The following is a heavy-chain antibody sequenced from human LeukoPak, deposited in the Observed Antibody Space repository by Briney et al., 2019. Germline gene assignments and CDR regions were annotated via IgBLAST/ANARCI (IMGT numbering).Heavy chain of an antibody. CDR1: GGTFNTYA. CDR2: IVPILDVA. Sequence: SVKVSCKASGGTFNTYAITWVRQAPGQGLEWMGRIVPILDVADYAQKFQGRVTITADKSTSTAYMELSSLRSEDTAVYYCARDESGIVVVPAASTSNYYGMDVWGQGTTVTVSS. D-gene: IGHD2-2*01. CDR3: ARDESGIVVVPAASTSNYYGMDV. V-gene: IGHV1-69*04. J-gene: IGHJ6*02.